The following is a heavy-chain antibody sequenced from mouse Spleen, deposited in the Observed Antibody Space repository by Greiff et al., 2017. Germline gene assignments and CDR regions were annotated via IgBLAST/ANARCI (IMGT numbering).Heavy chain of an antibody. CDR1: GFTFSDYG. D-gene: IGHD2-10*02. V-gene: IGHV5-17*01. Sequence: EVKLMESGGGLVKPGGSLKLSCAASGFTFSDYGMHWVRQAPEKGLEWVAYISSGSSTIYYADTVKGRFTISRDNAKNTLFLQMTSLRSEDTAMYYCAREKYGNYGSYYFDYWGQGTTLTVSS. CDR3: AREKYGNYGSYYFDY. CDR2: ISSGSSTI. J-gene: IGHJ2*01.